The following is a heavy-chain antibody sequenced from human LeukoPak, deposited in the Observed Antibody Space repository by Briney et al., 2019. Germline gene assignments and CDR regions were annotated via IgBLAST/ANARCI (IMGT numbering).Heavy chain of an antibody. J-gene: IGHJ6*03. CDR1: GFTFSDHY. V-gene: IGHV3-72*01. Sequence: HAGGSLRLSCAASGFTFSDHYMDWVRQAPGKGLEWVGRSRNKANSYTTEYAASVEGRFTISRDDSKNSLYLQMNSLKTEDTAVYYCARVVVVPAARGNYYYMDVWGKGTTVTVSS. CDR3: ARVVVVPAARGNYYYMDV. D-gene: IGHD2-2*01. CDR2: SRNKANSYTT.